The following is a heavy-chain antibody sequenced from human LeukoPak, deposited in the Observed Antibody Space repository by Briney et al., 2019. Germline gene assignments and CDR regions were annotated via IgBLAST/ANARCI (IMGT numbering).Heavy chain of an antibody. V-gene: IGHV3-11*05. J-gene: IGHJ3*02. CDR3: ARDCRGDCYSPDAFDI. CDR2: MSSSSSYT. CDR1: GFTFSDYY. D-gene: IGHD2-21*02. Sequence: GGSLRLSCAASGFTFSDYYMSWIRQAPGKGLEWVSYMSSSSSYTNYADSVKGRFTISRDNAKNSLYLQMNSLRAEETAMYYCARDCRGDCYSPDAFDIWGQGTMVTVSS.